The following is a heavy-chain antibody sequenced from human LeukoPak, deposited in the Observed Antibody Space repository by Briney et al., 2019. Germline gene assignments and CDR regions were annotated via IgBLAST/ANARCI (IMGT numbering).Heavy chain of an antibody. CDR2: IYYTGST. Sequence: PSETLSLTCTVSGGSISSYHWSWIRQPPGKGLEWIGHIYYTGSTNYNPSLKSRVTISVDTSKNQFSLKLSSVTAADTAVYYCARLAPPGSSSWYGYYYYGMDVWGQGTTVTVSS. V-gene: IGHV4-59*08. D-gene: IGHD6-13*01. CDR1: GGSISSYH. J-gene: IGHJ6*02. CDR3: ARLAPPGSSSWYGYYYYGMDV.